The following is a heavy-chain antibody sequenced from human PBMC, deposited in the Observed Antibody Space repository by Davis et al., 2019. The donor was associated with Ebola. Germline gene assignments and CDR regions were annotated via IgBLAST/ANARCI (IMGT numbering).Heavy chain of an antibody. CDR2: ISSSSGYT. V-gene: IGHV3-11*05. J-gene: IGHJ4*02. Sequence: GGSLRLSCAASGFAFNDYSMSWIRQAPGKGLQWVSYISSSSGYTKYADSVKGRFTISRDNSKNTLYLQMNSLRAEDTAVYYCAKELLSEGGLVVAGPGYWGQGTLVTVSS. CDR1: GFAFNDYS. CDR3: AKELLSEGGLVVAGPGY. D-gene: IGHD6-19*01.